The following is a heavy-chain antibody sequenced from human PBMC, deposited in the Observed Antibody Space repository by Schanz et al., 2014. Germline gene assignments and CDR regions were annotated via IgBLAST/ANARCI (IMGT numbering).Heavy chain of an antibody. V-gene: IGHV3-13*05. CDR1: GFTFSNYD. CDR2: IGPASDP. J-gene: IGHJ3*02. CDR3: AKDPHKDYGGKPQALDI. Sequence: EVQLVESGGGLVQPGGSLRLSCAASGFTFSNYDMHWVRQAIGKGLEWVSGIGPASDPYYAGSVKGRFTISRENGKNSLYLQMNSLRAGDTAVYYCAKDPHKDYGGKPQALDIWGQGTMVTVSS. D-gene: IGHD4-17*01.